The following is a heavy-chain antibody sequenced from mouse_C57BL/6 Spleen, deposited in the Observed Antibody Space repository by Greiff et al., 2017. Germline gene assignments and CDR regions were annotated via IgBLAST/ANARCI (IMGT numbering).Heavy chain of an antibody. CDR2: ISYDGSN. D-gene: IGHD2-4*01. Sequence: EVQLVESGPGLVKPSQSLSLTCSVTGYSITSGYYWNWIRQFPGNKLEWMGYISYDGSNNYNPSLKNRISITRDTSKNQFFLKLNSVTTEDTATYYCARDWGYDYGDWWYFDVWGTGTTVTVSS. CDR3: ARDWGYDYGDWWYFDV. CDR1: GYSITSGYY. J-gene: IGHJ1*03. V-gene: IGHV3-6*01.